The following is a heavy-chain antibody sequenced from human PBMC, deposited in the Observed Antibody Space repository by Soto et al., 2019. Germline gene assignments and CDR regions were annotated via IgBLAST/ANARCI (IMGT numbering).Heavy chain of an antibody. V-gene: IGHV1-18*01. CDR2: LRTYNGDT. D-gene: IGHD2-21*01. CDR3: ASFGLAPYSYSAMDF. J-gene: IGHJ6*02. Sequence: ASVKVSCKAAGYTFTRSGISWVRQAPGQGLEWMGWLRTYNGDTNYAQTFQGRVTMTTDTSTSTVHMEVRSLRSDDTAVYYCASFGLAPYSYSAMDFCXQGSPVTVSS. CDR1: GYTFTRSG.